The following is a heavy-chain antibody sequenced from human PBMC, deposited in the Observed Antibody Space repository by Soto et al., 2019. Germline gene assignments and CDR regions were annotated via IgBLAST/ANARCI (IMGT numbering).Heavy chain of an antibody. D-gene: IGHD3-10*01. CDR3: ARVLLGSGTYYNTFDY. CDR2: INAGNGNP. Sequence: ASVKVSCKASGYTFTTYAMHWVRQAPGQTLEWMGWINAGNGNPKYSQKFQGRVTITRDTSASTAYMELSSLSSEDTAVYYCARVLLGSGTYYNTFDYWGQGTLVTVSS. V-gene: IGHV1-3*01. J-gene: IGHJ4*02. CDR1: GYTFTTYA.